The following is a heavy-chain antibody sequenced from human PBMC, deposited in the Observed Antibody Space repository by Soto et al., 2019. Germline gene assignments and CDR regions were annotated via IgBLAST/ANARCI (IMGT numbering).Heavy chain of an antibody. J-gene: IGHJ6*02. V-gene: IGHV1-2*02. CDR2: INPNSADT. Sequence: ASVKVSCKASEYTCTDYYMHWVRQAPGQGAEWMGWINPNSADTNYAQKLQGRVTMTRDTSISTTYMDIRKLTSHDTAVYYCATICITVSGTDTYHYNLDVWGQATTVTAS. D-gene: IGHD5-12*01. CDR1: EYTCTDYY. CDR3: ATICITVSGTDTYHYNLDV.